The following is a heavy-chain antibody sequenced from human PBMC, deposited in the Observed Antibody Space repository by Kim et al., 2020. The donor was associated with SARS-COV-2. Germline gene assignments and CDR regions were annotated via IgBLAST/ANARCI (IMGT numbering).Heavy chain of an antibody. CDR1: GFTFSSNS. CDR3: TKDLTGRRAFDI. D-gene: IGHD7-27*01. V-gene: IGHV3-23*01. J-gene: IGHJ3*02. CDR2: ISGSGGTT. Sequence: GGSLRLPCAASGFTFSSNSMSWVRQAPGKGPEWVSIISGSGGTTYYADSVKGRFTISRDNSKNTLYMQMNSLRAEDTAVYYCTKDLTGRRAFDIWGQGTMVTVSS.